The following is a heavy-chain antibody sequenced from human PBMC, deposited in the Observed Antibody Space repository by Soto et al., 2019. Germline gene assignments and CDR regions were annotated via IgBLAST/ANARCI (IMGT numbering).Heavy chain of an antibody. CDR1: GGSISSYY. D-gene: IGHD1-26*01. CDR2: IYYSGST. Sequence: ETLSLTCTVSGGSISSYYWSWIRQPPGKGLEWIGYIYYSGSTNYNPSLKSRVTISVDTSKNQFSLKLSSVTAADTAVYDCARVLAYSGSYYFDYWGQGTLVTVSS. J-gene: IGHJ4*02. V-gene: IGHV4-59*01. CDR3: ARVLAYSGSYYFDY.